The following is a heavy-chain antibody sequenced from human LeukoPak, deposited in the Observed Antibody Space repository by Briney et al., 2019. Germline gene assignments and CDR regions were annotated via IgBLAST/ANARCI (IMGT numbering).Heavy chain of an antibody. V-gene: IGHV4-59*05. CDR3: ARQILRFYHFDY. CDR2: IYYSGST. J-gene: IGHJ4*02. CDR1: GGSISSYY. Sequence: PSETLSLTCTVSGGSISSYYWSWIRQPPGKGLEWIGSIYYSGSTYYNPSLKSRVTISVDTSKNQFSLKLSSVTAADTAVYYCARQILRFYHFDYWGQGTLVTVSS.